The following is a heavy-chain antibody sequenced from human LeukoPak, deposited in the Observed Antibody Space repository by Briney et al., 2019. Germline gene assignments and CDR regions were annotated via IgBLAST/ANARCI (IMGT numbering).Heavy chain of an antibody. CDR1: GGSFSGYY. Sequence: SETLSLTCAVYGGSFSGYYWSWTRQPPGKGLEWIGEINHSGSTNYNPSLKSRVTISVDTSKNQFSLKLSSVTAADTAVYYCARGQKRGYYYDSSGYRGSNWFDPWGQGTLVTVSS. D-gene: IGHD3-22*01. CDR2: INHSGST. V-gene: IGHV4-34*01. J-gene: IGHJ5*02. CDR3: ARGQKRGYYYDSSGYRGSNWFDP.